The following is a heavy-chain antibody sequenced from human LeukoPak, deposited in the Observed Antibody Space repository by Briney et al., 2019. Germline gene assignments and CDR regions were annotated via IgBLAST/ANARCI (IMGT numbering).Heavy chain of an antibody. CDR3: AKDGVRGMDV. J-gene: IGHJ6*02. CDR1: GFTFSNYV. CDR2: ISGSGGST. Sequence: PGGSLRLSCAASGFTFSNYVMSWVRQAPGKGLEWVSGISGSGGSTYYADSVKGRFTISRENPKNTLYLQMNSLRAEDTAVYYCAKDGVRGMDVWGQGTTVIVSS. V-gene: IGHV3-23*01.